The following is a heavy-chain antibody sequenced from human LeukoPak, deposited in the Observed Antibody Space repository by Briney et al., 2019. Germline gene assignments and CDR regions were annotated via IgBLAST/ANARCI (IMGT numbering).Heavy chain of an antibody. CDR3: ARLFKPYDFWSGSDPSAEYFQH. CDR2: INWNGGST. J-gene: IGHJ1*01. Sequence: PGGSLRLSCAASGFTFDDYGMSWVRQAPGKGLEWVSGINWNGGSTGYADSVKGRFTISRDNAKNSLYLRMNSLRAEDTALYYCARLFKPYDFWSGSDPSAEYFQHWGQGTLVTVSS. CDR1: GFTFDDYG. V-gene: IGHV3-20*04. D-gene: IGHD3-3*01.